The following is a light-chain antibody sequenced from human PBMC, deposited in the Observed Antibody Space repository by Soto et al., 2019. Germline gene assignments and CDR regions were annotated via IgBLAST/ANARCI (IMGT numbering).Light chain of an antibody. V-gene: IGKV3-15*01. CDR1: QSVSSK. CDR2: DTS. Sequence: EIVITQSPATLSVSPGERATLSCRASQSVSSKLAWYQHKPAQAPRLLIYDTSTRADGIPARFTGSGSGTDLTLTISSLQSEDFAVYYCQQYNSWRSISFGQGTRLEIK. CDR3: QQYNSWRSIS. J-gene: IGKJ5*01.